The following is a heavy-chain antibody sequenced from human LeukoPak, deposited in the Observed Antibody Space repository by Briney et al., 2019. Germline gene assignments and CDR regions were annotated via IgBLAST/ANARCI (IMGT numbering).Heavy chain of an antibody. J-gene: IGHJ6*02. Sequence: SGGSLRLSCAASGFTFSSYWKNWARQAPGKELEWVASINHNGNVNYYVDSVKGRFTISRDNAKNSLYLQMSNLRAEDTAVYFCARGGGLDVWGQGATVTVSS. CDR1: GFTFSSYW. D-gene: IGHD3-16*01. V-gene: IGHV3-7*03. CDR2: INHNGNVN. CDR3: ARGGGLDV.